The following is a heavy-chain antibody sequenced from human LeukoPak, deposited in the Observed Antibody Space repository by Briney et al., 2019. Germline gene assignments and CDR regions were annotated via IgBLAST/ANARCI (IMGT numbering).Heavy chain of an antibody. Sequence: GGSLRLSCAASEFTFSSYAMHWVRQAPGKGLEWVAVISYDGSNKYYADSVKGRFTISRDNSKNALYLQMNSLRAEDTAVYYCARDHEHIVVVTAIPGDYGMDVWGKGTTVTVSS. D-gene: IGHD2-21*02. CDR3: ARDHEHIVVVTAIPGDYGMDV. V-gene: IGHV3-30*04. CDR1: EFTFSSYA. CDR2: ISYDGSNK. J-gene: IGHJ6*04.